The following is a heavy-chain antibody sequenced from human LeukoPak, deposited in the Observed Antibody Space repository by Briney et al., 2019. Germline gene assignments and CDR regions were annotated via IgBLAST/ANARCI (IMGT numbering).Heavy chain of an antibody. CDR2: IIPIFGTT. V-gene: IGHV1-69*13. D-gene: IGHD3-10*01. J-gene: IGHJ5*02. Sequence: SVKVSCKASGGTFSNYAISWVRQAPGQGLEWMGGIIPIFGTTNYAQKFQGRVTITADESTSTAYMEVSSLRSEDTAVYYCARAMSGAGSYYMAWFDPWGQGTLVTVSS. CDR3: ARAMSGAGSYYMAWFDP. CDR1: GGTFSNYA.